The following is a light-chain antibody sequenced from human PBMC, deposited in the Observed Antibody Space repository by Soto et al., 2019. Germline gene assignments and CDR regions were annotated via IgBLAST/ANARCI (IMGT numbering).Light chain of an antibody. CDR3: QQYNNWRT. CDR1: QSVSSN. J-gene: IGKJ1*01. CDR2: DAS. Sequence: EIVLTQSPATLSLSPGERATLSCRASQSVSSNLAWYHQKPGQAPRLLIYDASTRATGIPARISGSGPGTEFTLTISSLQSEDFAVYYCQQYNNWRTFGQGTKVDIK. V-gene: IGKV3-15*01.